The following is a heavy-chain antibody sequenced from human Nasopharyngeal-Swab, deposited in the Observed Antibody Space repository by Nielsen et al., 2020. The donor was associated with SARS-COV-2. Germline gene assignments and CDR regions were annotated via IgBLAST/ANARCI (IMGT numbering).Heavy chain of an antibody. Sequence: ASVKVSCKASGYTFTGYYMHWVRQAPGQGLEWMGRINPNSGGTNYAQKFQGRATMTRDTSISTAYMGLSRLRSDDTAVYYCARDLGYIRYCSGGSCYQDYWGQGTLVTVSS. CDR2: INPNSGGT. J-gene: IGHJ4*02. CDR3: ARDLGYIRYCSGGSCYQDY. CDR1: GYTFTGYY. V-gene: IGHV1-2*06. D-gene: IGHD2-15*01.